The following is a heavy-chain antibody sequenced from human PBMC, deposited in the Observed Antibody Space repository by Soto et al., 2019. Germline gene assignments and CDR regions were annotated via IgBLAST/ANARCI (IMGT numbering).Heavy chain of an antibody. CDR1: GGSISSYY. V-gene: IGHV4-59*01. J-gene: IGHJ4*02. Sequence: SETLSLTCTVSGGSISSYYWCWIRQPPRQGLEWIGCIYYSGSTNYNPSLKSRVTISVDTSKNQSSLKLSPVTAADTAVYYCAVVKESGVYFDSWGQGTLVTVSP. CDR2: IYYSGST. CDR3: AVVKESGVYFDS. D-gene: IGHD2-15*01.